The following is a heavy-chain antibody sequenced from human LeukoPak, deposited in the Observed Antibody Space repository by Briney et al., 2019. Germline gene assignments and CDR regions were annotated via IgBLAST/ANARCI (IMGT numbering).Heavy chain of an antibody. CDR3: ARDGYSSGWYYFDY. J-gene: IGHJ4*02. Sequence: GGSERLSCAASGFTFSTYNMYCVRQAPGKGLEWVSSISGGSDHIYYADPVKGRFTISRDNAKNSLYLQMNSLRAEDTAVYYCARDGYSSGWYYFDYWGQGTLVTVSS. CDR2: ISGGSDHI. D-gene: IGHD6-19*01. CDR1: GFTFSTYN. V-gene: IGHV3-21*01.